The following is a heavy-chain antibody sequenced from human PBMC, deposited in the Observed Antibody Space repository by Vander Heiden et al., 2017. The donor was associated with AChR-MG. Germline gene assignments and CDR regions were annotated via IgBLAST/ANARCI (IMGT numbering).Heavy chain of an antibody. CDR2: TDPTDSSS. V-gene: IGHV5-10-1*01. CDR3: VTFRGPYGDIDS. D-gene: IGHD4-17*01. CDR1: GYSFTSSW. J-gene: IGHJ1*01. Sequence: QLEQSGAEVKKPGESLRISCRGSGYSFTSSWLSWVRQVPGKGLEWLGRTDPTDSSSHHNPSLQGNVTMSTDKSINTAYLQWSSLKPSDSGIYYGVTFRGPYGDIDSWGQGTLGTVSS.